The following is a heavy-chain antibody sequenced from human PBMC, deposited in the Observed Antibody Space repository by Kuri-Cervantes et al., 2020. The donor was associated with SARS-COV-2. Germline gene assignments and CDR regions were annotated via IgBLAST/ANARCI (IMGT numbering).Heavy chain of an antibody. CDR3: AGSSGWYTYYYYGMDV. Sequence: SETLSLTCTVSGGSISSYYWSWIRQPPGKGLEWIGYIYYSGSTNYSPSLKSRVTISVDTSKNQFSLKLSSVTAVDTAVYYCAGSSGWYTYYYYGMDVWGQGTTVTVSS. D-gene: IGHD6-19*01. CDR2: IYYSGST. CDR1: GGSISSYY. V-gene: IGHV4-59*01. J-gene: IGHJ6*02.